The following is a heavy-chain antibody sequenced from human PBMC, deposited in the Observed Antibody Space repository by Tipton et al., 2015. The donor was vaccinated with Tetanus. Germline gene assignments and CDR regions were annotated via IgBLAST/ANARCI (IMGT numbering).Heavy chain of an antibody. D-gene: IGHD3-3*01. Sequence: TLSLTCAVSGGSFTDFYWSWIRQHPGKGLEWIGNIYHRGSTYYNPSLKSRVTISVDTSKNQFSLKLSSVTAADTAVYYCARDPAVLRFLEWLPDWYFALWGRGTLVTVSS. J-gene: IGHJ2*01. CDR1: GGSFTDFY. CDR3: ARDPAVLRFLEWLPDWYFAL. V-gene: IGHV4-31*11. CDR2: IYHRGST.